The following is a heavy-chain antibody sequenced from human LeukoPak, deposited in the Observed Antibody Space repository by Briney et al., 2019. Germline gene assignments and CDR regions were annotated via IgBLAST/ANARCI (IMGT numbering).Heavy chain of an antibody. CDR1: GGSFSGYY. Sequence: SSETLSLTCAVYGGSFSGYYWSWIRQPPGKGLEWIGSIYYSGSTYYNPSLKSRVTISVDTSKNQFSLKLSSVTAADTAVYYCASDYGDSPGLMDVWGQGTTVTVSS. V-gene: IGHV4-34*01. J-gene: IGHJ6*02. D-gene: IGHD4-17*01. CDR3: ASDYGDSPGLMDV. CDR2: IYYSGST.